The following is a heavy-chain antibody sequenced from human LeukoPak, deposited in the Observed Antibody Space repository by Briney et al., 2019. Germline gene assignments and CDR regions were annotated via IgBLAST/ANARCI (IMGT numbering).Heavy chain of an antibody. CDR2: IYTSGST. D-gene: IGHD2-21*02. J-gene: IGHJ4*02. CDR1: GGSISGGSYY. CDR3: ATGGDRDY. V-gene: IGHV4-61*02. Sequence: SETLSLTYTVSGGSISGGSYYWSWSRQPAGKGLEWIGRIYTSGSTNYNPSLKSRVTISVDTSKNQFSLKLSSVTAADTAVYHCATGGDRDYWGQGTLVTVSS.